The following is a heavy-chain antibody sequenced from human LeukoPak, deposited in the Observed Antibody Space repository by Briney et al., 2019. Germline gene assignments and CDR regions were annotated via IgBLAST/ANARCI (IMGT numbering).Heavy chain of an antibody. CDR2: FYYSGIP. CDR1: GGSISGGDYY. V-gene: IGHV4-30-4*01. CDR3: ARDADLGSEV. D-gene: IGHD3-10*01. J-gene: IGHJ4*02. Sequence: SETLSLTCTVSGGSISGGDYYWSWIRQTPGKGLEWIGYFYYSGIPYYNPSLRSRVTISRDTSKNQFSLRLSSVTAADTAVYYCARDADLGSEVWGPGTLVTVSS.